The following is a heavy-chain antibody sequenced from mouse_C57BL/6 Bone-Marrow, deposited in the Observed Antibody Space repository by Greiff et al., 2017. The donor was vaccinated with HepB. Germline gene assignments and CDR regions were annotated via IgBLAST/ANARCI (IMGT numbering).Heavy chain of an antibody. V-gene: IGHV5-12*01. CDR1: GFTFSDYY. Sequence: EVQVVESGGGLVQPGGSLKLSCAASGFTFSDYYMYWVRQTPEKRLEWVAYISNGGGSTYYPDTVKGRFTISRDNAKNTLYLQMSRLKSEDTAMYYCARQVYGNYVFDYWGQGTTLTVSS. J-gene: IGHJ2*01. CDR3: ARQVYGNYVFDY. D-gene: IGHD2-1*01. CDR2: ISNGGGST.